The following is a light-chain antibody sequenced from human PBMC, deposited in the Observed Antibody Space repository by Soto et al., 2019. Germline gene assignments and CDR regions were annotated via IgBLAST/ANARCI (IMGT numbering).Light chain of an antibody. Sequence: DIQLTQSPSTLSASVGDRVTITCRASQSISSWLAWYQQKPGKAPKFLIYKTSNLESGVPSRFSGSGSGTEFTLTISSLQPDDFATYYCQYYNNYCWTFGQGTKVELQ. J-gene: IGKJ1*01. CDR2: KTS. V-gene: IGKV1-5*03. CDR3: QYYNNYCWT. CDR1: QSISSW.